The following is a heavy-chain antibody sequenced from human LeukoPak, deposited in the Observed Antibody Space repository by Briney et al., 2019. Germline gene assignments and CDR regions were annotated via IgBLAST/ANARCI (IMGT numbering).Heavy chain of an antibody. J-gene: IGHJ5*02. V-gene: IGHV3-30-3*01. CDR3: AKGVGSGASNWFDP. D-gene: IGHD2-15*01. CDR2: ISYDGSNK. Sequence: QAGGSLRLSCAASGFTFSSYAMHWVRQAPGKGLEWVAVISYDGSNKYYADSVKGRFTISRDNSKNTLYLQMNSLRAEDTAVYYCAKGVGSGASNWFDPWGQGTLVTVSS. CDR1: GFTFSSYA.